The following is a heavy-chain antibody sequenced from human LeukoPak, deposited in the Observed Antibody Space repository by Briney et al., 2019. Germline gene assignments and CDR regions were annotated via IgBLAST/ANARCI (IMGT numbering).Heavy chain of an antibody. Sequence: ASVKVSCKASGYTFTGYYMHWVRQAPGQGLEWMGWINPNSGGTNYAQKFQGRVTMTRDTSISTPYMELSRLRSDDTAVYYCARAYYYDSSGYRRFDYWGQGTLVTVSS. CDR1: GYTFTGYY. CDR2: INPNSGGT. CDR3: ARAYYYDSSGYRRFDY. D-gene: IGHD3-22*01. V-gene: IGHV1-2*02. J-gene: IGHJ4*02.